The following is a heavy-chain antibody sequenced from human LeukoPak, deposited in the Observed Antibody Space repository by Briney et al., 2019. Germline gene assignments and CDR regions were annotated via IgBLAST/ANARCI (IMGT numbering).Heavy chain of an antibody. CDR3: ARDRAPPAVLDAFDI. Sequence: SETLSLTCTVSGGSISSYYWSWIRQPPGKGLEWIGYIYYSGSTNYNPSLKSRVTISVDTSKNQFSLKLSSVTAADTAVYYCARDRAPPAVLDAFDIWGQGTMVTVSS. J-gene: IGHJ3*02. V-gene: IGHV4-59*01. CDR2: IYYSGST. D-gene: IGHD2-15*01. CDR1: GGSISSYY.